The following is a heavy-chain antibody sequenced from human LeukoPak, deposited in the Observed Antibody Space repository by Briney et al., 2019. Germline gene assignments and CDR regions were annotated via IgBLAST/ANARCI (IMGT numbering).Heavy chain of an antibody. V-gene: IGHV4-59*01. D-gene: IGHD3-9*01. CDR1: GGSISSYY. Sequence: SETLSLTCTVSGGSISSYYWSWIRQPPGKGLEWIGYIYYSGSTNYNPSLKSRVTTSVDTSKNQFSLKLSSVTAADTAVYYCARGLYDILTGYYVFDYWGQGTLVTVSS. J-gene: IGHJ4*02. CDR2: IYYSGST. CDR3: ARGLYDILTGYYVFDY.